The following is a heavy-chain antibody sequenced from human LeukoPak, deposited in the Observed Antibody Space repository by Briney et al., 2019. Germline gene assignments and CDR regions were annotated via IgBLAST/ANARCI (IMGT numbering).Heavy chain of an antibody. Sequence: GASVKVSCKASGGTFSSYAISWVRQAPGQGLEWMGGIIPIFGTANYAQKFQGRVTITADESTSTAYMELSSLRSEDTAVYYCARRVTGRGAYYFDYWDQGTQVTVSS. V-gene: IGHV1-69*13. J-gene: IGHJ4*02. D-gene: IGHD2-21*01. CDR3: ARRVTGRGAYYFDY. CDR1: GGTFSSYA. CDR2: IIPIFGTA.